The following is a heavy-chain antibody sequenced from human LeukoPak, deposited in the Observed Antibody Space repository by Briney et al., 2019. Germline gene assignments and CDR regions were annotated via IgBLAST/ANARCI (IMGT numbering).Heavy chain of an antibody. CDR3: AQKRPGTYPFDY. V-gene: IGHV3-23*01. CDR2: SGTSGDT. D-gene: IGHD6-13*01. Sequence: GGSLRLSCAASGFTFSNYALNWVRQAPGKGLDWVSASGTSGDTYYADSVRGRFTISRDNAKNMVYLQMSSLRAEDTALYYCAQKRPGTYPFDYWGQGTLVTVSS. CDR1: GFTFSNYA. J-gene: IGHJ4*02.